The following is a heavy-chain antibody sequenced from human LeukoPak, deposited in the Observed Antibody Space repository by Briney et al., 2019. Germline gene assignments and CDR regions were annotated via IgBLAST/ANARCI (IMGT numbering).Heavy chain of an antibody. CDR2: IYYSGST. J-gene: IGHJ5*01. Sequence: PSETLSLTCTVSGGSTSSYYWSWIRQPPGKGLEWIGSIYYSGSTYYNPSLKSRVTISVDTSKNQFSLKLNSVTAADTAVYYCARLVIRAFDSWGQGILVTVSS. CDR3: ARLVIRAFDS. V-gene: IGHV4-59*04. D-gene: IGHD3-9*01. CDR1: GGSTSSYY.